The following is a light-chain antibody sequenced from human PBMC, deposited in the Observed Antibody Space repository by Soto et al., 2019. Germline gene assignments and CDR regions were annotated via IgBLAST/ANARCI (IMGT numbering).Light chain of an antibody. CDR1: QSVSSSY. CDR3: QKYGSTPALFT. Sequence: EIVLTQSPGTLSLSPGERATLSCRASQSVSSSYLAWYQQKPGQAPRLLIYGASSRATGIPDRFSGSGSGTDFTLTISRLEPEDFAVNYRQKYGSTPALFTFGPGTKVDIK. V-gene: IGKV3-20*01. CDR2: GAS. J-gene: IGKJ3*01.